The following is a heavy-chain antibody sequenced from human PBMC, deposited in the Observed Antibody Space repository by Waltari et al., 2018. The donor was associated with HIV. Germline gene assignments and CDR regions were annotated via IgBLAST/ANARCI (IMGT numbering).Heavy chain of an antibody. D-gene: IGHD3-10*01. J-gene: IGHJ4*02. V-gene: IGHV7-4-1*02. Sequence: QVQLVQSGSELKAPGASVKVSCKASGYTFTTYGINWVRQSPGQGLAWRGCINTRTGNPTYAPVFTGRFAFSLDTSVTSAYLHITSRRSEDTSVYYCGRSPGRSVDYWGQGPLVTVFS. CDR2: INTRTGNP. CDR1: GYTFTTYG. CDR3: GRSPGRSVDY.